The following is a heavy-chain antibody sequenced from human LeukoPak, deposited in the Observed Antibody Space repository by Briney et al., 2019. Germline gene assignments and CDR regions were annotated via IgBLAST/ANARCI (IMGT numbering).Heavy chain of an antibody. V-gene: IGHV3-21*01. CDR2: ISSSSSYI. CDR1: GFTFSSYS. Sequence: PGGSLRLSCAASGFTFSSYSMNWVRQAPGKGPEWVSSISSSSSYIYYADSVKGRFTISRDNAKNSLYLQMNSLRAEDTAVYYCATSPVVTAGPWGQGTLVTVSS. J-gene: IGHJ5*02. CDR3: ATSPVVTAGP. D-gene: IGHD4-23*01.